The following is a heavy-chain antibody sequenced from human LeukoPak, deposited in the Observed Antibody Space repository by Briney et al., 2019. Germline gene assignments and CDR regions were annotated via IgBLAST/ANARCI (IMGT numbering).Heavy chain of an antibody. V-gene: IGHV4-61*01. CDR1: GGSVSSGSYY. CDR2: IYYSGST. Sequence: PSETLSLTCTVSGGSVSSGSYYWSWIRQPPGKGLEWIGYIYYSGSTNYNPSLKSRVTISVDTSKNQFSLKLSSVTAADTAVYYCARDELWLHYFDYWGQGTLVTVPS. CDR3: ARDELWLHYFDY. J-gene: IGHJ4*02. D-gene: IGHD5-18*01.